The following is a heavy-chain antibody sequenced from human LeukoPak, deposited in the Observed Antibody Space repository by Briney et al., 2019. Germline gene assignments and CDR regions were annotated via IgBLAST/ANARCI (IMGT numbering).Heavy chain of an antibody. CDR3: ARSADSSGYFREITLYYFDY. CDR1: GGSISTYY. J-gene: IGHJ4*02. Sequence: SETLSLTCTVSGGSISTYYWSWIRQPPGKGLEWIGYIHYSGNTNYNPSLKSRVTISVDTSKNQFSLKLSSVTAADTAVYYCARSADSSGYFREITLYYFDYWGQGTLVTVSS. D-gene: IGHD3-22*01. CDR2: IHYSGNT. V-gene: IGHV4-59*01.